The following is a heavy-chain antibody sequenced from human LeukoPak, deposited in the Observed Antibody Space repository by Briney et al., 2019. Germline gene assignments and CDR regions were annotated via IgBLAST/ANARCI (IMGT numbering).Heavy chain of an antibody. J-gene: IGHJ3*02. D-gene: IGHD5-24*01. CDR2: IYYSGNT. CDR3: AREKGNDALDI. Sequence: SETLSLTCTVSGGSISSHYWTWIRQHPGKGLEWIGYIYYSGNTYYNPSLKSRVIMSIDTSKNQFSLTLNSLTAADTAMYYCAREKGNDALDIWGQGTMVTVSS. CDR1: GGSISSHY. V-gene: IGHV4-59*06.